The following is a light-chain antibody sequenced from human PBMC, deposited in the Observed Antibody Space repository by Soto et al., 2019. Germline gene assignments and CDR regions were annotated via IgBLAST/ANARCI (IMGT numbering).Light chain of an antibody. V-gene: IGKV3-20*01. Sequence: EIVLTQSPCTLSLSPGERATLSCRASQSVSSSYLAWYQQKPGQAPRLLIYGASSRATGIPDRFSGSGSGTDFTFTISRLEPEDFAVYYCQQYGSSPWTFGQGTKVEIK. CDR1: QSVSSSY. CDR2: GAS. J-gene: IGKJ1*01. CDR3: QQYGSSPWT.